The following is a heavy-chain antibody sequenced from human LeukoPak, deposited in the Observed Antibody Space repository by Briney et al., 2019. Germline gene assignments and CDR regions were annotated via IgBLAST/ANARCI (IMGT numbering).Heavy chain of an antibody. CDR1: GFSFITYN. CDR3: ARERRGWNYADY. CDR2: ISSTSSYI. Sequence: PGGSLRLSCAASGFSFITYNMNWVRQAPGKGLEWVSSISSTSSYIYYADSVKGRFTISRDNAKNSLYLQMNSLRAEDTAVYYCARERRGWNYADYWGQGTLVTVSS. V-gene: IGHV3-21*01. J-gene: IGHJ4*02. D-gene: IGHD6-19*01.